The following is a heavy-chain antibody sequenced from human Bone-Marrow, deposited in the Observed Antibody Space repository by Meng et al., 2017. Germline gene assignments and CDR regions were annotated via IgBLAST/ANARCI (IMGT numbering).Heavy chain of an antibody. CDR1: CGSISSSNW. CDR2: IYHSGST. J-gene: IGHJ5*02. Sequence: QLMESVPGRGKPSGTLSLTCAVSCGSISSSNWWSWVRQPPGKGLEWIGEIYHSGSTNYNPSLKSRVTISVDKSKNQFSLKLSSVTAADTAVYYCARGQYFSWWELLPAFWFDPWGQGTLVTVSS. D-gene: IGHD1-26*01. V-gene: IGHV4-4*02. CDR3: ARGQYFSWWELLPAFWFDP.